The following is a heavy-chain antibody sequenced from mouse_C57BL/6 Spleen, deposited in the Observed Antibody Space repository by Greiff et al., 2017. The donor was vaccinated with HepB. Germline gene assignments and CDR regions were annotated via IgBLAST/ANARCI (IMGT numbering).Heavy chain of an antibody. V-gene: IGHV1-15*01. CDR1: GYTFTDYE. J-gene: IGHJ4*01. Sequence: VQLQQSGAELVRPGASVTLSCKASGYTFTDYEMHWVKQTPVHGLEWIGAIDPETGGTAYNQKFKGKAILTADKSSSTASMELRSLTSEDSAVYYCTSADGYYGYYAMDYWGQGTSVTVSS. CDR3: TSADGYYGYYAMDY. D-gene: IGHD2-3*01. CDR2: IDPETGGT.